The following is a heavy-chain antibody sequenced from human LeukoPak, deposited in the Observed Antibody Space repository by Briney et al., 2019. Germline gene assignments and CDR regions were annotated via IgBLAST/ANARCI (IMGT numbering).Heavy chain of an antibody. CDR3: ARGDGPAALIDY. V-gene: IGHV4-30-4*01. Sequence: SETLSLTCTVSGGSISSGDYYWSWIRQPPGKGLEWIGYIYYSGSTYYNPSLKSRVTISVDTSKNQFSLKLSSVTAADTAVYYCARGDGPAALIDYWGQGTLVTVSS. CDR1: GGSISSGDYY. J-gene: IGHJ4*02. D-gene: IGHD2-2*01. CDR2: IYYSGST.